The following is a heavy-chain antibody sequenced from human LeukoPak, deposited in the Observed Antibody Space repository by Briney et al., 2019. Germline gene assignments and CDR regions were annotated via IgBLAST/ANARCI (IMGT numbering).Heavy chain of an antibody. D-gene: IGHD1-26*01. J-gene: IGHJ3*02. CDR3: ARELREHGVFDI. Sequence: GGSLRLSCAASGFTLSNYGMSWVRQAPGKGLEWVSEIYSDGSTYYAASVKGRLSISRDNSKNTMYLQMNSLRAEDTAVYYCARELREHGVFDIWGQGTMVTVSS. V-gene: IGHV3-53*01. CDR1: GFTLSNYG. CDR2: IYSDGST.